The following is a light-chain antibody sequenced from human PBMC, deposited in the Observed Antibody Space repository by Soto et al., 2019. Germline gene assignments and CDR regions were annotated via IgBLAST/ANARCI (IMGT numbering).Light chain of an antibody. CDR1: QSVGGSS. Sequence: ETVLRQSPGTLSLSPGERSTVSCRASQSVGGSSLAWYQQRPGQAPRLLIYDTSKRATGIPDRFSGSGSGTDFTLTISRLEPEDFAVYYCQQYQNSPRTFGQGTKVDI. CDR2: DTS. V-gene: IGKV3-20*01. CDR3: QQYQNSPRT. J-gene: IGKJ1*01.